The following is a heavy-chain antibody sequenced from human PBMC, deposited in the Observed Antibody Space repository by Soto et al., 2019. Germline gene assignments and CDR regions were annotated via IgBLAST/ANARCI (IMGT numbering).Heavy chain of an antibody. J-gene: IGHJ6*04. CDR2: MNPNTGNT. Sequence: ASVKVSCKASGYTFTSYDINWVRQATGQGLEWMGWMNPNTGNTGYAQKFQGRVTMTRNTSISTAYMELSSLRSEDTAVYYCARGVPYYDSLTGYYFRGIDCCGKGPTVTVSS. V-gene: IGHV1-8*01. CDR1: GYTFTSYD. D-gene: IGHD3-9*01. CDR3: ARGVPYYDSLTGYYFRGIDC.